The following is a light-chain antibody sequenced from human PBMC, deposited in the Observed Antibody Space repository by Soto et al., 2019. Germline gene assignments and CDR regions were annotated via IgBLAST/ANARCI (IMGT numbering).Light chain of an antibody. CDR1: SSDIGYYDY. CDR3: SSYTSSSLYV. J-gene: IGLJ1*01. CDR2: EVN. Sequence: QSALTQPASVSGSPGQSITISCTGTSSDIGYYDYVSWYQHHSGKAPKLIIYEVNSRPSGVSNRFSGSKSGSTASLTISGLQAEDEADYYCSSYTSSSLYVFGTGTKLTVL. V-gene: IGLV2-14*01.